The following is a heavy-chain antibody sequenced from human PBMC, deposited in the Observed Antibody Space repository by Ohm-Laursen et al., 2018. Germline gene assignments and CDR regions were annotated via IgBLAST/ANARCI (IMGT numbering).Heavy chain of an antibody. J-gene: IGHJ4*02. D-gene: IGHD1-20*01. CDR3: ARSPYNWNDSPTFDY. CDR1: GNSINTYY. V-gene: IGHV4-59*08. CDR2: IHYSGNT. Sequence: SETLSLTCTVSGNSINTYYWSWIRQPPGKGLEYISWIHYSGNTNYNPSLRSRVTISVDTSKNQISLSLRSVTAADTAVYYCARSPYNWNDSPTFDYWGQGTLVTVSS.